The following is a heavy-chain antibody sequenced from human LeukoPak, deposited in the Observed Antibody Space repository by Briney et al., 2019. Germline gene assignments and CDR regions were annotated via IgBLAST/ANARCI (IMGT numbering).Heavy chain of an antibody. J-gene: IGHJ6*02. V-gene: IGHV4-39*01. Sequence: SETLSLTCTVSGGSVNSSTSYWGWIRQPPGKGLEWIGSIYYSGSTYYSPSLKSRVTISVDMSKNQFSLNLSSVTAADTAVYYCARVYFFGVDYGMDVWGQGTTVTVSS. D-gene: IGHD3-3*01. CDR3: ARVYFFGVDYGMDV. CDR1: GGSVNSSTSY. CDR2: IYYSGST.